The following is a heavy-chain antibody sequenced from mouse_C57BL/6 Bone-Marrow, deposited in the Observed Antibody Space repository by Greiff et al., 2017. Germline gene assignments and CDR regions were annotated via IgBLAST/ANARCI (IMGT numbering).Heavy chain of an antibody. CDR1: GYSNTSDY. CDR2: ISYSGST. J-gene: IGHJ1*03. CDR3: ARGRYFDV. Sequence: VQLQQSGPGLAKPSQTLSLTCSVTGYSNTSDYWNWIRKFPGNKLEYMGYISYSGSTYSNPSLKSRISITRDTSKNQYYLQLNSVTTEDTATYYCARGRYFDVWGTGTTVTVSS. V-gene: IGHV3-8*01.